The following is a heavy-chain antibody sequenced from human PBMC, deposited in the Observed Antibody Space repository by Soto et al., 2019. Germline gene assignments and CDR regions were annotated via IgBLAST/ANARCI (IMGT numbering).Heavy chain of an antibody. CDR1: GGSVSGGVYY. CDR2: IYYSGST. CDR3: ARYSVGGAGYFEH. V-gene: IGHV4-31*03. D-gene: IGHD6-19*01. Sequence: QVQLQESGPGLVKPSQTLSLTCTVSGGSVSGGVYYWNWIRQHPEKGLEWIGYIYYSGSTYYNPSFRSRVTVSADTSKIQFSRKLGSVTVADTAVYFCARYSVGGAGYFEHWGQGTQVIVSS. J-gene: IGHJ1*01.